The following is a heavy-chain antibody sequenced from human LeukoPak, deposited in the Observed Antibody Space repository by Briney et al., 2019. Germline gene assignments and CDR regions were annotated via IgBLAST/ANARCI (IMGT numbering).Heavy chain of an antibody. Sequence: PSETLALTCTVSGDSIRRGSYWGWIRQPPGQGLEWIATIFHSGSIYTNPSLKSRVTISIDTSKNQVSLSLSSVTAADTAFYYCATVATSFSARFEQWGQGTLVAVSS. CDR1: GDSIRRGSY. D-gene: IGHD2/OR15-2a*01. CDR2: IFHSGSI. V-gene: IGHV4-38-2*02. CDR3: ATVATSFSARFEQ. J-gene: IGHJ1*01.